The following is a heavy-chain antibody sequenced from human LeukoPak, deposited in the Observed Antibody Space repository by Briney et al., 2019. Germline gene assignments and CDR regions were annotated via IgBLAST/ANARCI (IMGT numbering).Heavy chain of an antibody. Sequence: ASVKVSCKASGYTFTSYDINWVRQATGQGLEWMGWMNPNSGNTGYVQKFQGRVTMTRNTSISTAYMELSSLRSEDTAVYYCARGRYYDSSGYYVPADFWGQGTLVTVSS. CDR3: ARGRYYDSSGYYVPADF. CDR2: MNPNSGNT. J-gene: IGHJ4*02. CDR1: GYTFTSYD. V-gene: IGHV1-8*01. D-gene: IGHD3-22*01.